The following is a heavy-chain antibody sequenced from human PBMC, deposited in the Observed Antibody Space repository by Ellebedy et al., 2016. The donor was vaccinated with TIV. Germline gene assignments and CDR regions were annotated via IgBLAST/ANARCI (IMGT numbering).Heavy chain of an antibody. D-gene: IGHD1-1*01. J-gene: IGHJ4*02. CDR2: ISSSTSTI. CDR1: GFTFSSYS. V-gene: IGHV3-48*02. CDR3: ARGRLEGGLFDY. Sequence: PGGSLRLSCAASGFTFSSYSMDWVRLAPGKGLEWVSSISSSTSTIYYADSVKGRFTISRDNAKNSLYLQMNSLRDDDTAVYYCARGRLEGGLFDYWGQGTLVTVSS.